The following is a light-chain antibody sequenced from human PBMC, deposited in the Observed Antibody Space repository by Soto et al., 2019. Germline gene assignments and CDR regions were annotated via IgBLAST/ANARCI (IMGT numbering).Light chain of an antibody. CDR1: SSDIGAYTY. J-gene: IGLJ1*01. CDR2: EVS. V-gene: IGLV2-14*01. CDR3: SSYTTSTTQV. Sequence: QSALTQPASVSGSPGQSITISCTGTSSDIGAYTYVSWYQQHPGKAPKLMIYEVSNRPSGVSNRFSGSKSGNTASLTISGLQAEDEADYYCSSYTTSTTQVFGTGTKATVL.